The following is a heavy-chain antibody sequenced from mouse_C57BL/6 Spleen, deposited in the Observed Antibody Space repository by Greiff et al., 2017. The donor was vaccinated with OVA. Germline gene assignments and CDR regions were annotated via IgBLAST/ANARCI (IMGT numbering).Heavy chain of an antibody. V-gene: IGHV1-69*01. D-gene: IGHD3-2*02. Sequence: QVQLQQPGAELVMPGASVKLSCKASGYTFTSYWMHWVKQRPGQGLEWLGEIDPSDSYTNYNQKFKGKSTLTVDKSSSTAYMQLSSLTSEDSAVYYCARGGQLRPHYFDYWGQGTTLTVSS. J-gene: IGHJ2*01. CDR1: GYTFTSYW. CDR2: IDPSDSYT. CDR3: ARGGQLRPHYFDY.